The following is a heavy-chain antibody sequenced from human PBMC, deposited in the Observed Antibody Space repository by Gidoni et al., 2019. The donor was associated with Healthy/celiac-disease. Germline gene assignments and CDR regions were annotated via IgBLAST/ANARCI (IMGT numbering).Heavy chain of an antibody. CDR2: ISYDGSNK. D-gene: IGHD3-10*01. CDR1: GFTFSSYG. J-gene: IGHJ3*02. Sequence: QVQLVESGGGVVQPGRSLRLSCAASGFTFSSYGMHWVRQAPGKGLEWVAVISYDGSNKYYADSVKGRFTISRDNSKNTLYLQMNSLRAEDTAVYYCANLRGVTNHDAFDIWGQGTMVTVSS. CDR3: ANLRGVTNHDAFDI. V-gene: IGHV3-30*18.